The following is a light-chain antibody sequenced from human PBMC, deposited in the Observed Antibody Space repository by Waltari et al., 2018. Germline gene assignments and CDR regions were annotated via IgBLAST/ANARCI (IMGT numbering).Light chain of an antibody. CDR3: AAWDDSLSAFYV. CDR2: RNN. V-gene: IGLV1-47*01. Sequence: QSVLTQPPSASGTPGQRVTISCSGSSSNIGSNYVYWYQQLPGTAPKLLIYRNNQRPSGVPDRFSRSKSGTSACRAMSGLRSEDEADYYCAAWDDSLSAFYVFGTGTKVTVL. CDR1: SSNIGSNY. J-gene: IGLJ1*01.